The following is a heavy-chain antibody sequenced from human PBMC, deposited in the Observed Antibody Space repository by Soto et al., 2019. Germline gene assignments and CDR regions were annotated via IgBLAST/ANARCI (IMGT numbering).Heavy chain of an antibody. J-gene: IGHJ4*02. CDR2: IYYSGST. Sequence: PSETLSLTCTVSGGSISSGGCYWSWIRQHPGKGLEWIGYIYYSGSTYYNPSLKSRVTISVGTSKNQFSLKLSSVTAADTAVYYCARESERESSSTFDYWGQGTLVTVSS. CDR3: ARESERESSSTFDY. CDR1: GGSISSGGCY. D-gene: IGHD6-6*01. V-gene: IGHV4-31*03.